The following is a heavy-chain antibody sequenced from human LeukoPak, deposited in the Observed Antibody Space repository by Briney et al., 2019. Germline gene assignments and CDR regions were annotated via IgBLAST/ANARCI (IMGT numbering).Heavy chain of an antibody. CDR3: ASLPARYCSGTSCYDFDY. D-gene: IGHD2-2*01. CDR1: GGTFSSYA. J-gene: IGHJ4*02. V-gene: IGHV1-69*13. CDR2: IIPIFGTA. Sequence: SVKVSCTASGGTFSSYAISWVRQAPGQGLEWMGGIIPIFGTANYAQKFQGRVTITADESTSTAYMELSSLRSEDTAVYYCASLPARYCSGTSCYDFDYWGQGTLVTVSS.